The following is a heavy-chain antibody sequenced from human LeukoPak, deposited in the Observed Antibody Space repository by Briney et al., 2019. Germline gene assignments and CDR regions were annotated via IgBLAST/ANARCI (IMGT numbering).Heavy chain of an antibody. V-gene: IGHV3-48*01. CDR1: GFTFSSYS. J-gene: IGHJ6*03. Sequence: GGSLRLSCAASGFTFSSYSMNWVRQAPGKGLEWVSYISSSSSTIYYADSVKGRFTISRDNAKNSLYLQMNSLRAEDTAVYYCARAVFRYYYGSGSYDPYYYYYMDVWGKGTTVTVSS. CDR3: ARAVFRYYYGSGSYDPYYYYYMDV. D-gene: IGHD3-10*01. CDR2: ISSSSSTI.